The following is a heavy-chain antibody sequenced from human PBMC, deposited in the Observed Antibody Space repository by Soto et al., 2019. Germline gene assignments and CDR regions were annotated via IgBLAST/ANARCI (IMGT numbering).Heavy chain of an antibody. V-gene: IGHV4-4*02. CDR3: ARVRGLAAQNSSSGMSFDI. CDR2: IYHSGST. J-gene: IGHJ3*02. Sequence: SETLSLTCAVSGGSISSSNWWSWVRQPPGKGLEWIGEIYHSGSTNYNPSLKSRVTISVDKSKNQFSLKLIPVTAADTAVYYCARVRGLAAQNSSSGMSFDIWGQGTMVTVSS. CDR1: GGSISSSNW. D-gene: IGHD6-13*01.